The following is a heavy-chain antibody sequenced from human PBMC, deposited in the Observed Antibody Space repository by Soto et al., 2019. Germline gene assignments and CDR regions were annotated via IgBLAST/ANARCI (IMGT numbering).Heavy chain of an antibody. V-gene: IGHV4-59*08. J-gene: IGHJ4*02. CDR3: ARLHVWTGYPADY. Sequence: PSETLSLTCIVSGDSISGYHWNWIRQPPGKGLEWIGYVYYTGNTNYNPSLKSRVTMSVDTSKNQISLNLNSVTAADTAVYYCARLHVWTGYPADYWGQGTLVTVSS. CDR1: GDSISGYH. D-gene: IGHD3-3*02. CDR2: VYYTGNT.